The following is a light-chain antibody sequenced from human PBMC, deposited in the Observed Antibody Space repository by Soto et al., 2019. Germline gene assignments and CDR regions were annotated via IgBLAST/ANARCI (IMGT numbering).Light chain of an antibody. CDR2: DVS. J-gene: IGLJ1*01. CDR3: SSYTSSSIV. Sequence: QSALTQPASVSGSPGQSITISCTGTSSDVGGYNDVSWYQQHPGKAPKLMIYDVSNRPSGVSNRFSGSKSGNTASLTISGLQAEDEADYYCSSYTSSSIVFGTGTKLTVL. V-gene: IGLV2-14*01. CDR1: SSDVGGYND.